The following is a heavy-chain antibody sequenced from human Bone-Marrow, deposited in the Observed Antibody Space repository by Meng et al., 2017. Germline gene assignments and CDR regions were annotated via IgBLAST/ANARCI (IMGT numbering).Heavy chain of an antibody. V-gene: IGHV3-64*01. Sequence: GGSLRPSCAASGFTFSSYAMHWVRQAPGKGLEYVSAISSNGGSTYYANSVKGRFTISRDNSKNTLYLQMGSLRAEDMAVYYCARSGGELPLDYWGQGTLVTVSS. D-gene: IGHD1-26*01. J-gene: IGHJ4*02. CDR1: GFTFSSYA. CDR2: ISSNGGST. CDR3: ARSGGELPLDY.